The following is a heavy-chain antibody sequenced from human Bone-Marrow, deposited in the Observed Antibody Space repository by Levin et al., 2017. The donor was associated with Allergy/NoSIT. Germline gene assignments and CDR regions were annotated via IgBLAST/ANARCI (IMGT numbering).Heavy chain of an antibody. J-gene: IGHJ4*02. CDR3: AKGMTPVVPVFDY. V-gene: IGHV3-23*01. D-gene: IGHD4-23*01. Sequence: GESLKISCAASGFTFNNYAMSWVRQAPGKGLEWVSAITNSGRTYYADSVKGRFTVSRDNAKNTLYLQMNSLRADDTAVYYCAKGMTPVVPVFDYWRQGTLVTVSS. CDR1: GFTFNNYA. CDR2: ITNSGRT.